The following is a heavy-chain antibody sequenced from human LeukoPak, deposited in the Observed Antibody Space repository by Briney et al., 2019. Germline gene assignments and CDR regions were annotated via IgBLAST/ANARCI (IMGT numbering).Heavy chain of an antibody. Sequence: PGGSLRLSCAASGFTFSSYSMNWVRQAPGKGLEWVSSISSSSSYIYYADSVKGRFTISRDNAKNSLYLQMNSLRAEDTAVYYCARDPPPHRYDSSGYFSDIWGQGTMVTVSS. D-gene: IGHD3-22*01. CDR1: GFTFSSYS. J-gene: IGHJ3*02. CDR2: ISSSSSYI. V-gene: IGHV3-21*01. CDR3: ARDPPPHRYDSSGYFSDI.